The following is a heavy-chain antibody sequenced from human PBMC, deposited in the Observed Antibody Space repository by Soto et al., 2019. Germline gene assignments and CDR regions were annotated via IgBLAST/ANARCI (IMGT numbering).Heavy chain of an antibody. D-gene: IGHD4-17*01. CDR1: GGSISSGGYY. CDR3: ARDPWRGGVTTFFDY. Sequence: PSQTLSLTCTVSGGSISSGGYYWSWIRQHPGKGLEWIGYIYYSGSTYYNPSLKSRVTISVDTSKNQFSLKLSSVTAADTAVYYCARDPWRGGVTTFFDYWGQGTLVTVSS. V-gene: IGHV4-31*03. CDR2: IYYSGST. J-gene: IGHJ4*02.